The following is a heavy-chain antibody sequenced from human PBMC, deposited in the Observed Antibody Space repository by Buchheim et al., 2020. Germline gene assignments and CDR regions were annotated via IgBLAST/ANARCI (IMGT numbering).Heavy chain of an antibody. CDR2: ISYDGRNK. D-gene: IGHD5-18*01. J-gene: IGHJ3*02. CDR1: GFTFSNYA. CDR3: AREVDTAMALLNGFDI. Sequence: QVQLVESGGGVVQPGRSLRLSCAASGFTFSNYAVHWVRQAPGKGLEWVAVISYDGRNKYYADSVKGRFTISRDNSKNTLFLQMNSLIAEDTAVYYCAREVDTAMALLNGFDIWGQGT. V-gene: IGHV3-30*04.